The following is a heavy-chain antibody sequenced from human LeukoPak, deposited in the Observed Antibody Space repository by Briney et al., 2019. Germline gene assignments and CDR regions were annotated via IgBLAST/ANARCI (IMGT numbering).Heavy chain of an antibody. CDR1: GFTFSSYA. J-gene: IGHJ4*02. CDR2: ISYDGSNK. Sequence: PGGSLRLSCAASGFTFSSYAMSWVRQAPGKGLEWVAVISYDGSNKYYADSVKGRFTISRDNSKNTLYLQMNSLRAEDTAVYYCARGLYDILTGPDYWGQGTLVTVSS. V-gene: IGHV3-30*04. D-gene: IGHD3-9*01. CDR3: ARGLYDILTGPDY.